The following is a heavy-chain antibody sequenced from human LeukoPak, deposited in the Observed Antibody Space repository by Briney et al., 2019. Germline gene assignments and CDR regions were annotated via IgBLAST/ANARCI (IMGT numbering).Heavy chain of an antibody. CDR3: ARDLIVAAAGTIGFDY. J-gene: IGHJ4*02. V-gene: IGHV1-46*01. Sequence: ASVKVSCKASGYTFTSYYMHWVRQAPGQGLDWMGIINPSGGSTSYAQKFQGRVTMTRDTSTSTVYMELSSLRSEDTAVYYCARDLIVAAAGTIGFDYWGQGTLVTVSS. CDR1: GYTFTSYY. CDR2: INPSGGST. D-gene: IGHD6-13*01.